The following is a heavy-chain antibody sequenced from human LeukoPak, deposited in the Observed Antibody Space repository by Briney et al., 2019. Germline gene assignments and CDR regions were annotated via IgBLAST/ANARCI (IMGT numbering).Heavy chain of an antibody. CDR2: ISGSGGST. CDR3: ATYRQVLLPFES. CDR1: GFTFSSYG. D-gene: IGHD2-8*02. V-gene: IGHV3-23*01. Sequence: GGSLRLSCAASGFTFSSYGMSWVRQAPGKGLEWVSAISGSGGSTYYADSVKGRFTISRDNSKNTLSLQMNSLRAEDTAVYYCATYRQVLLPFESWGQGTLVTVSS. J-gene: IGHJ4*02.